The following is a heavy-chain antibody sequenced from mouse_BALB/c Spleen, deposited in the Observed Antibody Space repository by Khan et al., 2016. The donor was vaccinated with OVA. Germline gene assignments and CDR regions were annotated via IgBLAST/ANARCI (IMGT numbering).Heavy chain of an antibody. CDR3: TDCSYFGWFAY. CDR1: GYSFTSYW. Sequence: VQLQQSGTVLARPGASVKMSCKASGYSFTSYWMHWVKQRPGQGLEWIGAIYPGNSDNSYNQKLKGKAKLTEVTSASTSYIELSSLTNEDSAVYYCTDCSYFGWFAYWDQGTLVTVS. CDR2: IYPGNSDN. J-gene: IGHJ3*01. V-gene: IGHV1-5*01. D-gene: IGHD1-1*01.